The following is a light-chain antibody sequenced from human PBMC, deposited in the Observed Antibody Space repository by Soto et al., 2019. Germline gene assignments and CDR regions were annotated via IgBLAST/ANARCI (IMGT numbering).Light chain of an antibody. CDR2: DVS. CDR3: SSYAANDNVV. CDR1: SSDVGGYNY. V-gene: IGLV2-11*01. Sequence: QSALTQPRSVSGSPGQSVTISCTGTSSDVGGYNYVSWYQQHPGKAPELMIYDVSKRPSGVPGRFSGSKSGNTASLTISGLQAEDEADYYCSSYAANDNVVFGGGTKLTVL. J-gene: IGLJ2*01.